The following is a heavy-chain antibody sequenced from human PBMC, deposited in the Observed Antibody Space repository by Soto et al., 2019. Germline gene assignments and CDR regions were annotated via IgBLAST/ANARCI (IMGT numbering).Heavy chain of an antibody. CDR1: GYTFTNYG. V-gene: IGHV1-18*01. CDR3: ARGVGSGSYYNQYNWFDP. Sequence: QVQLVQSGGEVKKPGASVKVSCKASGYTFTNYGISWVRQAPGQGLEWMGWINVYNGNTKYAQKVQSRVTMTTDTXTXTXXMELRSLRSDDTAVYYCARGVGSGSYYNQYNWFDPWGQGTLVTVSS. CDR2: INVYNGNT. J-gene: IGHJ5*02. D-gene: IGHD3-10*01.